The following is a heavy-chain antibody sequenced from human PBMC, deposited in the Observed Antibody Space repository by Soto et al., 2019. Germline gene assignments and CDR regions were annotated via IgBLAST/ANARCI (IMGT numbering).Heavy chain of an antibody. D-gene: IGHD3-3*01. Sequence: GGSLRLSCAASGFTVSSNYMSWVRQAPGKGLEWVSAISGSGGSTYYADSVKGRFTISRDNSKNTLYLQMNSLRAEDTAVYYCARDTTIFGVVIITLDYWGQGTLVTVSS. CDR3: ARDTTIFGVVIITLDY. J-gene: IGHJ4*02. CDR2: ISGSGGST. V-gene: IGHV3-23*01. CDR1: GFTVSSNY.